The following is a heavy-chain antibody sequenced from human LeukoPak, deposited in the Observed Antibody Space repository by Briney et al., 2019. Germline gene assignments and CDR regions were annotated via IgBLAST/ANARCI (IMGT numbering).Heavy chain of an antibody. V-gene: IGHV4-39*07. CDR2: IYYSGST. D-gene: IGHD3-10*01. CDR3: ARRPRYYGSGNYYYYYMDV. Sequence: SETLSLTCTVSGGSISSSSYYWGWIRQPPGKGLEWIGSIYYSGSTYYNPSLKSRVTISVDTSKNQFSLKLSSVTAADTAVYYCARRPRYYGSGNYYYYYMDVWGKGTTVTVSS. CDR1: GGSISSSSYY. J-gene: IGHJ6*03.